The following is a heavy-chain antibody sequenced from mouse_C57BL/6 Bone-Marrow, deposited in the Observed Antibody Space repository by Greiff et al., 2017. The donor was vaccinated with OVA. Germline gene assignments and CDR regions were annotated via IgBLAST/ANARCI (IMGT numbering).Heavy chain of an antibody. CDR3: ARNEGYPFAY. V-gene: IGHV1-42*01. CDR2: INPSTGGT. Sequence: EVQVVESGPELVKPGASVKISCKASGYSFTGYYMNWVKQSPEKSLEWIGEINPSTGGTTYNQKFKAKATLTVDKSSSTAYMQLKSLTSEDSAVYYCARNEGYPFAYWGQGTLVTVSA. CDR1: GYSFTGYY. D-gene: IGHD3-1*01. J-gene: IGHJ3*01.